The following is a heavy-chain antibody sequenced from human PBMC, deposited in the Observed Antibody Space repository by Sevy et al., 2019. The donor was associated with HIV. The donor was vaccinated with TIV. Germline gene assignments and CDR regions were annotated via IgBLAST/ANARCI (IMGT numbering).Heavy chain of an antibody. Sequence: ASVKVSCKASGYTFTSYGISWVRQAPGQGLEWMGWISAYNGNTNYAQKLQGRVTMTRDTSTSTAYMELRSLRSDDTAVYYCARLPGIAAAGTVFDYWGQGTLVTVSS. CDR2: ISAYNGNT. J-gene: IGHJ4*02. D-gene: IGHD6-13*01. CDR3: ARLPGIAAAGTVFDY. CDR1: GYTFTSYG. V-gene: IGHV1-18*01.